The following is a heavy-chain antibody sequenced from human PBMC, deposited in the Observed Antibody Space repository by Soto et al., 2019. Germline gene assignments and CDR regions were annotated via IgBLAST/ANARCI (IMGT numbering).Heavy chain of an antibody. J-gene: IGHJ6*02. Sequence: GGSLRLSCTASGFTFGAYSMSWVRQAPGKGLEWVGFMSSKADGRTTEYAASGKGRCTISRDDSNSIAYLQMNSLKTEDTAVYYCTRVYGGNHYYYFFCMDVWVRGTTVTVSS. CDR1: GFTFGAYS. CDR2: MSSKADGRTT. D-gene: IGHD4-17*01. CDR3: TRVYGGNHYYYFFCMDV. V-gene: IGHV3-49*04.